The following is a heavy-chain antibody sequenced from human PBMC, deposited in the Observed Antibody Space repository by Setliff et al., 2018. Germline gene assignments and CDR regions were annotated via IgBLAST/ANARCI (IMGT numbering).Heavy chain of an antibody. J-gene: IGHJ4*02. V-gene: IGHV4-61*09. CDR3: ATLPYSSGPLHDY. Sequence: PSETLSLTCTVSGDSISSRRNYWGWFRQPAGKELEWIGQIYTSWSTNYNPPLKSRVTISLDASKNQFSLKLSSVIAADTAVYYCATLPYSSGPLHDYWGQGTLVTVSS. CDR1: GDSISSRRNY. CDR2: IYTSWST. D-gene: IGHD6-19*01.